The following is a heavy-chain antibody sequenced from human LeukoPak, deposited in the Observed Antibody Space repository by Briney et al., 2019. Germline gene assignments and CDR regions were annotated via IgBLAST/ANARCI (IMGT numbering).Heavy chain of an antibody. J-gene: IGHJ4*02. D-gene: IGHD3-10*01. Sequence: ASVKVSCKASGYTFTSYYMHWVRQAPGQGLEWMGIINPSGGSTSYAQKFQGRVTMTRNTSISTAYMELSSLRSEDTAVYYCARGTYYYGSGSYGLDYWGQGTLVTVSS. V-gene: IGHV1-46*01. CDR2: INPSGGST. CDR3: ARGTYYYGSGSYGLDY. CDR1: GYTFTSYY.